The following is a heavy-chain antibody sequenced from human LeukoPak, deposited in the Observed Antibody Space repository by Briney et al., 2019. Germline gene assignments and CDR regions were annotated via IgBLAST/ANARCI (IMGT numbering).Heavy chain of an antibody. V-gene: IGHV1-46*01. Sequence: ASAKVSCKASGYTFTSYYMHWVRQAPGQGLEWMGIINPSGGSTSYAQKFQGRVTMTRDMSTSTVYMELSSLRSEDTAVYYCARDPEAYDSSGTPGDHWGQGTLVTVSS. J-gene: IGHJ5*02. CDR1: GYTFTSYY. D-gene: IGHD3-22*01. CDR3: ARDPEAYDSSGTPGDH. CDR2: INPSGGST.